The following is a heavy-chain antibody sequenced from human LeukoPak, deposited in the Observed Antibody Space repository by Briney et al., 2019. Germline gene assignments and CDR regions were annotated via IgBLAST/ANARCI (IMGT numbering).Heavy chain of an antibody. V-gene: IGHV4-59*01. CDR1: GGSISSYY. CDR3: ARVSRIQLWSHLGLERYYYMDV. Sequence: PSETLSLTCTVSGGSISSYYWSWIRQPPGEGLEWIGYIYYSGSSNYNPSLKSGAIIPVATSRNQYSLKPSSLTAADTAAYYCARVSRIQLWSHLGLERYYYMDVWGKGTTVTVSS. J-gene: IGHJ6*03. D-gene: IGHD5-18*01. CDR2: IYYSGSS.